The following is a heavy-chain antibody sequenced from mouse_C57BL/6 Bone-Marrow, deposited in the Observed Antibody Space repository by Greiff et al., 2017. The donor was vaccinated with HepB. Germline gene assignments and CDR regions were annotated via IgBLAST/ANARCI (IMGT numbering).Heavy chain of an antibody. V-gene: IGHV3-6*01. CDR1: GYSITSGYY. CDR2: ISYDGSN. D-gene: IGHD3-3*01. Sequence: EVKLQESGPGLVKPSQSLSLTCSVTGYSITSGYYWNWIRQFPGNKLEWMGYISYDGSNNYNPSLKNRISITRDTSKNQFFLKLNSVTTEDTATYYCARGWDKYYFDYWGQGTTLTVSS. CDR3: ARGWDKYYFDY. J-gene: IGHJ2*01.